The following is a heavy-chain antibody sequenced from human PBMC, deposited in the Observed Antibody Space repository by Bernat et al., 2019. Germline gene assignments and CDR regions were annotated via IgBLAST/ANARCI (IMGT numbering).Heavy chain of an antibody. Sequence: EVQLVQSGAEVKKPGESLKISCKGSGYSLTSYWIGWVRQMPGKGLEWMGIIYPGDSDTRYSPSFQGQVTISADTSIRPAYLQWSSLKDSATAMYYCARLTAAYGANSAAMYFAYWGQGPLVTVSS. V-gene: IGHV5-51*01. D-gene: IGHD4-23*01. CDR2: IYPGDSDT. CDR3: ARLTAAYGANSAAMYFAY. J-gene: IGHJ4*02. CDR1: GYSLTSYW.